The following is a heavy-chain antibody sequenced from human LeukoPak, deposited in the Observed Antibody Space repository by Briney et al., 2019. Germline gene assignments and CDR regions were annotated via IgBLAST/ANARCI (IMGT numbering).Heavy chain of an antibody. D-gene: IGHD3-16*01. CDR2: VHPDGNQK. V-gene: IGHV3-7*01. J-gene: IGHJ4*02. Sequence: GGSLRLSCVASGFTFPTHWMTWVRQAPGKGLEWVARVHPDGNQKDYVDAVQGRFTISRDNVRYSLSLQMNSLRADDTAVYYCVRWGPVSIIGNSWGQETLVTVSS. CDR3: VRWGPVSIIGNS. CDR1: GFTFPTHW.